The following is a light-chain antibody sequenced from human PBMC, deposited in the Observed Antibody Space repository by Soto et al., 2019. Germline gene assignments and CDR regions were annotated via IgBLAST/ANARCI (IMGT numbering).Light chain of an antibody. CDR1: QSISSW. V-gene: IGKV1-5*03. CDR2: KAS. Sequence: DIHMTQSLSTLSASVGDRVTITCRASQSISSWLAWYQQKPGKAPKLLIYKASSLESGFPSRFSGSGSGTEFTLTINSLQPDDFATYYCQQYNNYPWTFGQGTKGEIK. J-gene: IGKJ1*01. CDR3: QQYNNYPWT.